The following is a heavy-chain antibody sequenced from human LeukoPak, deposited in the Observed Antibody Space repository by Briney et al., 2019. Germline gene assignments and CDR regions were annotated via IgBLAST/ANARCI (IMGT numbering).Heavy chain of an antibody. J-gene: IGHJ5*02. CDR2: IYYTGGT. Sequence: PSETLSLTCTVSGASIRSNYWTWIRQPPGKGLEWIGYIYYTGGTNHNPSLKSRVTISLDTSKNQFSLRLSSVTAADTAIYYCASNGRFLRLDPWGQGTLVTVSS. D-gene: IGHD3-16*01. CDR3: ASNGRFLRLDP. CDR1: GASIRSNY. V-gene: IGHV4-59*01.